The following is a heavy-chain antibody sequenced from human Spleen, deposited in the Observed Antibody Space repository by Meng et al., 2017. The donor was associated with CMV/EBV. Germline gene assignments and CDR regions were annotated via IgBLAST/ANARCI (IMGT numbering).Heavy chain of an antibody. Sequence: AVSGGSISSSNWWSWVRQPPGKGLEWIGEIYHSGSTNYNPSLKSRVTISVDKSKNQFSLKLSSVTAADTAVYYCARDSSGWYGTFGYWGQGTLVTVSS. CDR2: IYHSGST. D-gene: IGHD6-19*01. V-gene: IGHV4-4*02. J-gene: IGHJ4*02. CDR3: ARDSSGWYGTFGY. CDR1: GGSISSSNW.